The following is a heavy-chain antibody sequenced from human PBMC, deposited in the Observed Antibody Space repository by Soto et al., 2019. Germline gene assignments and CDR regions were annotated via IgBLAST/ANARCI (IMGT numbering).Heavy chain of an antibody. J-gene: IGHJ5*02. V-gene: IGHV4-30-4*01. CDR3: TRDARYNAVSYSAT. CDR1: GGSISSGDYY. CDR2: IYYSGST. Sequence: PSETLSLTCTVSGGSISSGDYYWSWIRQPPGKGLEWIGYIYYSGSTYYNPSLKSRVAISVDTSKNQFSLKLSSVTAADTAVYYCTRDARYNAVSYSATWGQGTLVTVS. D-gene: IGHD1-20*01.